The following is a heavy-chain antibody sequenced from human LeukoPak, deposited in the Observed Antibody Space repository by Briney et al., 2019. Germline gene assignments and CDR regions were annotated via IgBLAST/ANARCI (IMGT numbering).Heavy chain of an antibody. D-gene: IGHD3-10*02. Sequence: GSLRLSCAASGFTFRNYWMKWVRQAPGKGLEWVANIKQDGSEKNYVDSVKGRFTISRDNGKNSLYLQMNSLRAEDTAVYYCAELGITMIGGVWGKGTTVTISS. CDR1: GFTFRNYW. V-gene: IGHV3-7*01. J-gene: IGHJ6*04. CDR2: IKQDGSEK. CDR3: AELGITMIGGV.